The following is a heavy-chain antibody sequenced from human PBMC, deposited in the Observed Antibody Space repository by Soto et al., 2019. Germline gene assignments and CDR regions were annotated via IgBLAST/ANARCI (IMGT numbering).Heavy chain of an antibody. Sequence: SVKVSCKXSGGTFSSYAISWVRQAPGRGIEWMGGIIPIFGTANYSQKFQGRVTINADESTSTADMEMSSLRSEDTAMYYCARVDKVATMWGGDGFDIWGQGTMVTVSS. V-gene: IGHV1-69*13. J-gene: IGHJ3*02. CDR1: GGTFSSYA. CDR3: ARVDKVATMWGGDGFDI. D-gene: IGHD5-12*01. CDR2: IIPIFGTA.